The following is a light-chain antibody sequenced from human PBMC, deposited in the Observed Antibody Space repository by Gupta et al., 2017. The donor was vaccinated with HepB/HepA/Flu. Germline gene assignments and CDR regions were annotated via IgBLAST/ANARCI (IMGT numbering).Light chain of an antibody. V-gene: IGKV4-1*01. CDR2: WAS. CDR3: QQDSSSPWS. CDR1: QSVLYSSNNKNY. J-gene: IGKJ2*04. Sequence: STINCRSSQSVLYSSNNKNYLAWHQQKPGQPPKLLIYWASTRESGVPDRFSGSGAGADFTLTISSLQAEDVAVYYCQQDSSSPWSFGQGTKLEIK.